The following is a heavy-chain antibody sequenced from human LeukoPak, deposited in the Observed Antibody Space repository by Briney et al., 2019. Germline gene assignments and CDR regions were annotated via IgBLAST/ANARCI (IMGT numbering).Heavy chain of an antibody. D-gene: IGHD3-9*01. CDR3: ARDRRVLIDY. J-gene: IGHJ4*02. CDR1: GYTFTVNY. Sequence: ASVKVSCKASGYTFTVNYIHWVRQAPGQGLEWMGRINPNSGGTNYAQKFQGRVTMTRDTSISTAYMELSRLRSDDTAVYYCARDRRVLIDYWGQGTLVTVSS. CDR2: INPNSGGT. V-gene: IGHV1-2*06.